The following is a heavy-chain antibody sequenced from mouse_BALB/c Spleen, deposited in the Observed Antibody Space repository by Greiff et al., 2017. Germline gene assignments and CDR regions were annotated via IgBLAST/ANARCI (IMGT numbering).Heavy chain of an antibody. V-gene: IGHV5-6*01. CDR2: ISSGGSYT. J-gene: IGHJ2*01. D-gene: IGHD2-2*01. Sequence: EVNVVESGGDLVKPGGSLKISCAASGFTFSSYGMSWVRQTPDKRLEWVATISSGGSYTYYPDSVKGRFTISRDNAKNTLYLQMSSLKSEDTAMYYCASYYGYYFDYWGQGTTLTVSS. CDR3: ASYYGYYFDY. CDR1: GFTFSSYG.